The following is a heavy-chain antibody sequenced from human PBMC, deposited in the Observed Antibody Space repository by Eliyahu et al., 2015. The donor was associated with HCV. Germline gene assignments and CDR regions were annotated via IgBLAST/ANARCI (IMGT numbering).Heavy chain of an antibody. V-gene: IGHV3-21*01. J-gene: IGHJ4*02. CDR2: ISSSSSYI. D-gene: IGHD3-9*01. Sequence: EVQLVESXXGLVKPRGSLRLSXAAPGFTFXSXSMNWVRQAPGKGLEWVSSISSSSSYIYYADSVRGRFTISRDNAKNSLYLQMNSLRAEDTAVYYCARDTAHYDILTGYYQYYFDYWGQGTLVTVSS. CDR3: ARDTAHYDILTGYYQYYFDY. CDR1: GFTFXSXS.